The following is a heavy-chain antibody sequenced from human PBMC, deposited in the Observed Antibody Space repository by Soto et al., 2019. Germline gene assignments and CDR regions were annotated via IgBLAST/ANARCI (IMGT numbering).Heavy chain of an antibody. D-gene: IGHD2-2*02. V-gene: IGHV1-2*04. CDR2: INPNSGGT. Sequence: ASVNVSCKSSGYTFTGYDMHWVRQAPGQGLEWMGWINPNSGGTNYAQKFQGWVTMTRDTSISTAYMELSRLRSDDTAVYYCARAGYCSSTSCYRPYYYYGMDVWGQGTTVTVSS. J-gene: IGHJ6*02. CDR3: ARAGYCSSTSCYRPYYYYGMDV. CDR1: GYTFTGYD.